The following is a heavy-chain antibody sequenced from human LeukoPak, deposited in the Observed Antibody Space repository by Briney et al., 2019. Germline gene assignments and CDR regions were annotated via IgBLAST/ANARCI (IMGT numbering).Heavy chain of an antibody. CDR1: GGSISSSSYY. J-gene: IGHJ4*02. Sequence: SETLSLTCTVSGGSISSSSYYWGWIRQPPGKGLEWIGSIYYSGSTYYNPSLKSRVTISVDTSKNQFSLKLTSVTAADTAVYYCAKVPVRLSGGYYFDYWGQGTLVTVSS. CDR3: AKVPVRLSGGYYFDY. CDR2: IYYSGST. V-gene: IGHV4-39*07. D-gene: IGHD4-17*01.